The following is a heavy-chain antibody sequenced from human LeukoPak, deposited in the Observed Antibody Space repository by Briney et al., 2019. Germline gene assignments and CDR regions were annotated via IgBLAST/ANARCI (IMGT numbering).Heavy chain of an antibody. D-gene: IGHD1-1*01. V-gene: IGHV4-34*01. CDR3: ARAGFALAPHRGTPFDY. J-gene: IGHJ4*02. CDR2: INHSGST. Sequence: PSETLSLTCAVYGGSFSDYYWSWIRQPPGKGLEWIGEINHSGSTNYNPSLKSRITISVDTSKNQLSLKLSSVTAADTAMYYCARAGFALAPHRGTPFDYWGQGTLVTVSS. CDR1: GGSFSDYY.